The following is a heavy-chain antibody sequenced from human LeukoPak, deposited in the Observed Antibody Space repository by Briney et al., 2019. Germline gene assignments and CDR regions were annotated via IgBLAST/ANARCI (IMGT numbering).Heavy chain of an antibody. D-gene: IGHD6-19*01. Sequence: GGSLRLSCAASGFTFSSYGMHWVRQAPDKGLEWVAVISYDGSNKYYADSVKGRFTISRDNSKNTLYLQMNSLRAEDTAVFYCATDRSSGWYDLGAFDIWGQGTMVTVSS. CDR3: ATDRSSGWYDLGAFDI. CDR1: GFTFSSYG. V-gene: IGHV3-30*03. J-gene: IGHJ3*02. CDR2: ISYDGSNK.